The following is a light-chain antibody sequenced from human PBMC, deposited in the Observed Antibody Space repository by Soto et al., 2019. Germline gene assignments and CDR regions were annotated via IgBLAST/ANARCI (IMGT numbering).Light chain of an antibody. CDR1: QTISSW. V-gene: IGKV1-5*03. J-gene: IGKJ1*01. Sequence: DIQMTQSPSTLSGSVGDRVTITCRASQTISSWLAWYQQKPGKAPKLLIYKASTLKSGVPSRFSGSGSGTEFTLTISSLQPDEFATYYCQHYNNYSEAFGQGTKVELK. CDR2: KAS. CDR3: QHYNNYSEA.